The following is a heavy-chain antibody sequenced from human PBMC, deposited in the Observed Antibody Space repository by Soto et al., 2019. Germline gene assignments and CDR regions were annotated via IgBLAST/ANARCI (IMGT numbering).Heavy chain of an antibody. CDR3: GRDNGPRQLGGNYCGIMAV. J-gene: IGHJ6*02. D-gene: IGHD1-7*01. Sequence: QVQLVQSGAEVKKPGSSVKVSCKASGGTFSCYAISWVRQAPGQGLEWMGGINPIFRTPDYAQKFQGRVTITADESTNTAYMERSSLRSDDTVVYYCGRDNGPRQLGGNYCGIMAVWGQATAVTVS. CDR1: GGTFSCYA. V-gene: IGHV1-69*12. CDR2: INPIFRTP.